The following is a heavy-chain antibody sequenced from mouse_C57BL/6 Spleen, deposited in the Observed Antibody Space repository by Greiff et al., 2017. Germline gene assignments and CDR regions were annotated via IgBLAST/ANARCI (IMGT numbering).Heavy chain of an antibody. V-gene: IGHV1-82*01. J-gene: IGHJ3*01. D-gene: IGHD2-4*01. CDR2: IYPGDGDT. CDR3: ARGDDYGFAY. Sequence: VQLQQSGPELVKPGASVKISCKASGYAFSSSWMNWVKQRPGKGLEWIGRIYPGDGDTNYNGKFKGKDTLTADKSSSTAYMQLSSLTSEDSAVYFCARGDDYGFAYWGQGTLVTVSA. CDR1: GYAFSSSW.